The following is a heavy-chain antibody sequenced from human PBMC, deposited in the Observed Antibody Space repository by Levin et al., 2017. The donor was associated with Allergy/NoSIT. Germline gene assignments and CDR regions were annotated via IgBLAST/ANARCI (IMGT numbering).Heavy chain of an antibody. J-gene: IGHJ6*03. V-gene: IGHV4-39*01. CDR1: GGSISSISHY. CDR3: ARLPKPRVGTASYYYYMDV. CDR2: IYYGGST. Sequence: NSSETLSLTCTVSGGSISSISHYWGWIRQPPGKGLEWIGGIYYGGSTYYNPSLKGRVTLSVDTPKNQFALKLSTVTAADTAVYYCARLPKPRVGTASYYYYMDVWGKGTTVTVSS. D-gene: IGHD1-1*01.